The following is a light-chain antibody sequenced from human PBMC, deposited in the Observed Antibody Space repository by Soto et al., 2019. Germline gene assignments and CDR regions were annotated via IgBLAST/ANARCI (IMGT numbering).Light chain of an antibody. CDR1: SSNIGSNT. J-gene: IGLJ3*02. CDR2: SND. V-gene: IGLV1-44*01. CDR3: AAWDDSLNGWV. Sequence: QSVLTRAPSASGTPGQRVTISCSGSSSNIGSNTVTWYQQVPGTAPKLLIYSNDQRPSGVPDRFSGSKSGTSASLAIAGLQSEDEADYYCAAWDDSLNGWVFGGGTKLTVL.